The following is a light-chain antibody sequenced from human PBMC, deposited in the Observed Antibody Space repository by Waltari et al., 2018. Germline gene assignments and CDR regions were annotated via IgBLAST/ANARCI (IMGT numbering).Light chain of an antibody. CDR3: QQYNRWPPIT. CDR1: QSVTTN. Sequence: EIVMTQSPATLSVSPGERATLPCRASQSVTTNLAWYQQKPGQAPRLLIYEASTRATGIPARFRGSGSGTEFTLTISSLQSEDFAVYYCQQYNRWPPITFGQGTRLEIK. CDR2: EAS. J-gene: IGKJ5*01. V-gene: IGKV3-15*01.